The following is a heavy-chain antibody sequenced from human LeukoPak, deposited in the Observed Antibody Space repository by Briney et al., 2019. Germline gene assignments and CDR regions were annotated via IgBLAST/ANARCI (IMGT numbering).Heavy chain of an antibody. V-gene: IGHV1-18*01. D-gene: IGHD2-2*01. J-gene: IGHJ4*02. CDR1: GYTFTSYG. Sequence: ASVKVSCKASGYTFTSYGISWVRQAPGQGLEWMGWISAYNGNTNYAQKLQGRVTMTTDTSTSTAYMELRSLRSDDTAVYYCARSYCSSTSCSAWGYWGQGTLVTVSS. CDR2: ISAYNGNT. CDR3: ARSYCSSTSCSAWGY.